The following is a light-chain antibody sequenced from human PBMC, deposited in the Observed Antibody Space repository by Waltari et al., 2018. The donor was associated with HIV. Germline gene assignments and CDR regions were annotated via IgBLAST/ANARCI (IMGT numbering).Light chain of an antibody. V-gene: IGKV1-39*01. CDR3: QQTYSAPNI. Sequence: DIQITQSPSSLPASGGATVSITCRTSQNISSYFNWYQQKPGNAPQLLIYAASGLQGGVPVRCSASGAGTEFTLSIDRLQPEDFATYFCQQTYSAPNIFGQGTKLDIK. CDR2: AAS. J-gene: IGKJ2*01. CDR1: QNISSY.